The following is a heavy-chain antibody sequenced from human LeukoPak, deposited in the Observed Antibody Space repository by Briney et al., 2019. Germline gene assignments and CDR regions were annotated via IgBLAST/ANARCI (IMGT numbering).Heavy chain of an antibody. CDR2: ISSSGSTI. CDR3: ARVMYTSSWCFDY. Sequence: PGGSLRLSCAASGFTFSDYYMSWIRQAPGKGLEWVSYISSSGSTIYNADSVKDRFTISRDNAKNSLYLQMNSLRAEDTAVYYCARVMYTSSWCFDYWGQGTLVTVSS. J-gene: IGHJ4*02. V-gene: IGHV3-11*01. CDR1: GFTFSDYY. D-gene: IGHD6-13*01.